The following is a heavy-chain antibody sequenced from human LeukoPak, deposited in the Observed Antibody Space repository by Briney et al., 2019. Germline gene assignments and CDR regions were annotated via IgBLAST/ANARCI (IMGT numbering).Heavy chain of an antibody. D-gene: IGHD2-2*01. V-gene: IGHV3-21*01. J-gene: IGHJ4*02. CDR1: GFTFSSYS. CDR2: ISSSSSYI. Sequence: GGSLRLSCAASGFTFSSYSMNWVRQAPGKGLEWVSSISSSSSYIYYADSVKGRFTISRDNAKNSLYLQMNSLRAEDTAVYYCARDSSTSPYFDYWGQGTLVTVSS. CDR3: ARDSSTSPYFDY.